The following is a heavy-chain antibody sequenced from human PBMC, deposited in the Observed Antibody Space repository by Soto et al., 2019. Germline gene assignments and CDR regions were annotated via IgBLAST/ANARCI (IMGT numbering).Heavy chain of an antibody. D-gene: IGHD3-10*01. V-gene: IGHV3-21*01. CDR1: GFTFSSYS. Sequence: EVQLVESGGGLVKPGGSLRLSCAASGFTFSSYSMNWVRQAPGKGLEWVSSISSSSSYIYYADSVKGRFTISRDNAKNPLYLQMNSLRAEDTAVYYCAGITMVRGVTPYWGQGTLVTVSS. CDR3: AGITMVRGVTPY. CDR2: ISSSSSYI. J-gene: IGHJ4*02.